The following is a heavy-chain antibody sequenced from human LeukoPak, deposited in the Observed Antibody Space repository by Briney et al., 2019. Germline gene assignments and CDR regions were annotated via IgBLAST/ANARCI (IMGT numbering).Heavy chain of an antibody. V-gene: IGHV3-74*01. D-gene: IGHD3-10*01. J-gene: IGHJ4*02. CDR2: INTDGSST. CDR1: GFTFSSYW. Sequence: GGSLRLSCAASGFTFSSYWMHWVRQAPGKGLVWVSRINTDGSSTSYADSVKGRFTISRDNAKNTLYLQMNSLRAEDTAVYYCARVRGQQLIDYWGQGTLVTVSS. CDR3: ARVRGQQLIDY.